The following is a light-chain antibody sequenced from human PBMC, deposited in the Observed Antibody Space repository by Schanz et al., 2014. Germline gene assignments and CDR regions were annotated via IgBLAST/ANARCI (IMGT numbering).Light chain of an antibody. CDR3: QQYNSYSRT. Sequence: DIQLTQSPSTLSASVGDRVTITCRASQSVSIWVAWYQQKPGKAPKLLIYAASSLESGVPSRFSGSGSGTEFTLTISSLQPDDLATYYCQQYNSYSRTFGQGTKVEIK. CDR1: QSVSIW. CDR2: AAS. J-gene: IGKJ1*01. V-gene: IGKV1-5*01.